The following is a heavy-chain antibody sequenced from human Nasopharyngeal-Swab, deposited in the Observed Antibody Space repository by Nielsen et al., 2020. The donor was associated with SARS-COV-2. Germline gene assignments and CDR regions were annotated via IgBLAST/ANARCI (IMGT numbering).Heavy chain of an antibody. CDR2: ISSSSTTI. J-gene: IGHJ4*02. D-gene: IGHD2-15*01. V-gene: IGHV3-48*02. Sequence: GESLKISCAASGFTFSSYGMHWVRQAPGKGLEWVSYISSSSTTIYYADSVKGRFTISRDNAKNSLYLQMNSLRDEDTAVYYCASAPPGGYCSGAGCRDYWGQGTLVTVSS. CDR3: ASAPPGGYCSGAGCRDY. CDR1: GFTFSSYG.